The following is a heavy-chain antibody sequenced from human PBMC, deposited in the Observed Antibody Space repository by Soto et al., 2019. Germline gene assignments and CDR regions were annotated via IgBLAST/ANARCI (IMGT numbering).Heavy chain of an antibody. V-gene: IGHV1-69*01. D-gene: IGHD2-21*02. CDR3: ARQAAYCGGDCYSAYFDY. CDR1: GGTFSSYA. Sequence: QVQLVQSGAEVKKPGSSVKVSRKASGGTFSSYAISWVRQAPGQGLEWMGGIIPIFGTANYAQKFQGRVTITADESTSTAYMELSSLRSEDTAVYYCARQAAYCGGDCYSAYFDYWGQGTLVTVSS. J-gene: IGHJ4*02. CDR2: IIPIFGTA.